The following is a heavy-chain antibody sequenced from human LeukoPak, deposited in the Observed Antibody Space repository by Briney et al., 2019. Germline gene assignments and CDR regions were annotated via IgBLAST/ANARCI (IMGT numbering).Heavy chain of an antibody. J-gene: IGHJ3*01. Sequence: GGSLRLSCAASGFTFSIYAMSWVRQSPGKGLEWVSSITAGGTTTYYEDSVKGRFTISRDNSKSTLYLQMNSLSAEDTALYYCAKLYGDYKHAFPLWGQGTMVTVSS. CDR1: GFTFSIYA. D-gene: IGHD4-17*01. CDR2: ITAGGTTT. V-gene: IGHV3-23*01. CDR3: AKLYGDYKHAFPL.